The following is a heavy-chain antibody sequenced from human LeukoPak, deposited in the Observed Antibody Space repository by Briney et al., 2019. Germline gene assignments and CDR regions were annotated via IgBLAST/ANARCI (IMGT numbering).Heavy chain of an antibody. D-gene: IGHD7-27*01. CDR1: GGSISSSSDY. CDR2: VYYTGST. J-gene: IGHJ4*02. CDR3: ASNTGTVFDY. Sequence: PSETLSLTCTVSGGSISSSSDYWGWIRQAPGKGLEWIGYVYYTGSTEYNPSLRSRVTISLEMSKHQFSLDLTSVTAADTAVYYCASNTGTVFDYWGQGALVTVSS. V-gene: IGHV4-61*05.